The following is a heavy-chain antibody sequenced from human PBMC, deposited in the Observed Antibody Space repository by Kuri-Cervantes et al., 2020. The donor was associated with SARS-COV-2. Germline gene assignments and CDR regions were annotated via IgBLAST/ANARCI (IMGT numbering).Heavy chain of an antibody. D-gene: IGHD2-8*01. V-gene: IGHV4-34*01. CDR3: AIGRHTNTGRPGYFDS. CDR1: GESFSGLY. Sequence: SQTLQLTGAVFGESFSGLYWSWIRQPPGKRLDWIGEINHVGSTKYNPSLKIRVIVSVDTSKNQFSLNLTSVTAANTAVYYCAIGRHTNTGRPGYFDSWGQGTQVTVSS. CDR2: INHVGST. J-gene: IGHJ4*02.